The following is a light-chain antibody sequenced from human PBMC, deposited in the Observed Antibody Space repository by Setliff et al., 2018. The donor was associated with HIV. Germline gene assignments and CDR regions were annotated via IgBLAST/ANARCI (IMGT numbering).Light chain of an antibody. CDR1: SSDVGGYNY. CDR3: SSYTTSSTLV. Sequence: QSVLTQPASVSGSPGQSITISCTGSSSDVGGYNYVSWYQQHPGKAPKLMIYAVSNRPSGVSNRFSGSKSGNTASLTISGLQAGDEADYYCSSYTTSSTLVFGGGTKGTVL. CDR2: AVS. J-gene: IGLJ2*01. V-gene: IGLV2-14*03.